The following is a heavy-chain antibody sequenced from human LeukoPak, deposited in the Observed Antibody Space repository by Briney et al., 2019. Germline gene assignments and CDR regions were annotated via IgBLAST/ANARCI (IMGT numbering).Heavy chain of an antibody. CDR1: GFTFSSYA. J-gene: IGHJ4*02. CDR3: VKQWLVGLVY. Sequence: KPGGSLRLSCAASGFTFSSYAMSWVRQAPGKGLEWIGSIYYSGSTYYNPSLKSRVTISVDTSKNQFSLKLSSVTAADTAVYYCVKQWLVGLVYWGQGTLVTVSS. CDR2: IYYSGST. D-gene: IGHD6-19*01. V-gene: IGHV4-59*05.